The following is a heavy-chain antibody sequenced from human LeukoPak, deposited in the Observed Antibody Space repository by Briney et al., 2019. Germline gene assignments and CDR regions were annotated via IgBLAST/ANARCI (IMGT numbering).Heavy chain of an antibody. J-gene: IGHJ4*02. CDR1: GGSISSYY. CDR3: ARARHYYDSSGYNYYFDY. Sequence: SETLSLTCTVSGGSISSYYWSWIRQPPGEGLEWIGYIYYSGSTNYNPSLKSRVTISVDTSKNQFSLKLSSVTAADTAVYYCARARHYYDSSGYNYYFDYWGQGTLVTVSS. CDR2: IYYSGST. V-gene: IGHV4-59*01. D-gene: IGHD3-22*01.